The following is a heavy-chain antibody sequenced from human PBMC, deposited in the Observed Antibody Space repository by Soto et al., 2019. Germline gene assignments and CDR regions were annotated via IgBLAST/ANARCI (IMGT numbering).Heavy chain of an antibody. J-gene: IGHJ6*02. CDR2: ITGDNGNR. CDR1: DYRFLEHG. D-gene: IGHD5-18*01. CDR3: ARDRGYGPWMIQSDGMDV. V-gene: IGHV1-18*01. Sequence: QVVQSPAEVKEPGASVRVSCESSDYRFLEHGISGVRKALGQGPEWWEWITGDNGNRKLADRFRGRVTLTIDMARNTAYMDLRSLRSDDTGVYYCARDRGYGPWMIQSDGMDVWGQGTT.